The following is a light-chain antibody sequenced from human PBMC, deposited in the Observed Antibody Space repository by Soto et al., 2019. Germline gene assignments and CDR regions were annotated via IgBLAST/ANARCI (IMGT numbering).Light chain of an antibody. V-gene: IGKV3-15*01. CDR2: GAS. CDR1: ESVGSH. Sequence: DTVMTQSPATLSVSLGDKATLSCRASESVGSHLAWYQQKPGQAPRLLIYGASTRATGIPARFSGSGSGTEFTLTISSLQSEDVALYYCQQYDNSPPWTFGQGTKVEI. J-gene: IGKJ1*01. CDR3: QQYDNSPPWT.